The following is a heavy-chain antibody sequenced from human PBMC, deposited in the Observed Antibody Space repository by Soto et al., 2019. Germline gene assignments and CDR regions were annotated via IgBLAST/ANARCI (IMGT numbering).Heavy chain of an antibody. V-gene: IGHV1-24*01. CDR1: GYTLNELS. J-gene: IGHJ3*02. D-gene: IGHD3-3*01. CDR2: FDPEDGET. Sequence: ASVKVSCKVSGYTLNELSMHWVRQAPGKGLEWMGGFDPEDGETIYAQKFQGRVTMTEDTSTDTAYMELSSLRSEDTAVYYCATLPARFLEPREGAFDIWGQGTMVTVSS. CDR3: ATLPARFLEPREGAFDI.